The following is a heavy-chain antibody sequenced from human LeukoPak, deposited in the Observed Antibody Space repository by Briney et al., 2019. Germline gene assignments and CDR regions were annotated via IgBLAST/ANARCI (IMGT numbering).Heavy chain of an antibody. CDR1: GFSLSTRAVA. J-gene: IGHJ4*02. D-gene: IGHD5-18*01. CDR3: AHLTATAYFYDY. CDR2: IYWNADK. V-gene: IGHV2-5*01. Sequence: SGPTLVNPTQTLTLTCTFSGFSLSTRAVAVGWIRQPPGKALEWLAHIYWNADKYYSLSLKTRLTITKDTSKNQVVLTMTNMDPVDTATYYCAHLTATAYFYDYWGQGTLVTVSS.